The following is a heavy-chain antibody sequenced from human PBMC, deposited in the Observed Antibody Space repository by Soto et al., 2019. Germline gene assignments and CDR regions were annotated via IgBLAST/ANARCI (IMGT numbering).Heavy chain of an antibody. J-gene: IGHJ6*02. Sequence: QVQLQESGPGLVKPSGTLSLTCAVSGGSISSSNWWSWVRQPPGKGLEWIGEIYHSGSTNYNPSLKSRVTISVAKSKNQFSLKLSSVTAADTAVYYCARGSRYCSGGSCYSMSYYYYGMDVWGQGTTVTVSS. V-gene: IGHV4-4*02. CDR3: ARGSRYCSGGSCYSMSYYYYGMDV. D-gene: IGHD2-15*01. CDR2: IYHSGST. CDR1: GGSISSSNW.